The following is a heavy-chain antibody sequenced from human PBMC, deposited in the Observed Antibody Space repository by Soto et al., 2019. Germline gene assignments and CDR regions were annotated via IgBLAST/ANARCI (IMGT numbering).Heavy chain of an antibody. Sequence: GGSLRLTCAASGFTFTRYSMNWVRQAPGKGLEWVSSISSTTNYIYYGDSMKGRFTITRDNAKNSLYLEMNSLRAEDTAVYYCARESEDLTSNFDYWGQGTLVTVSS. CDR1: GFTFTRYS. CDR3: ARESEDLTSNFDY. V-gene: IGHV3-21*06. J-gene: IGHJ4*02. CDR2: ISSTTNYI.